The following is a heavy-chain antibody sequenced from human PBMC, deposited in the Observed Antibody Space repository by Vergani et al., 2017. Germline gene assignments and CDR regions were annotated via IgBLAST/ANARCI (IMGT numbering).Heavy chain of an antibody. J-gene: IGHJ3*02. CDR3: ARGGDTMVRGDGAFDI. Sequence: QVTLRESGPALVKPTQTLTLTCTFSGFSLSTSGMCVSWIRQPPGKALEWLALIDWDDDKYYSTSLKTRLTISKDTSKNQVVLTMTNMDPVDTATYYCARGGDTMVRGDGAFDIWGQGTMVTVSS. CDR2: IDWDDDK. D-gene: IGHD3-10*01. V-gene: IGHV2-70*01. CDR1: GFSLSTSGMC.